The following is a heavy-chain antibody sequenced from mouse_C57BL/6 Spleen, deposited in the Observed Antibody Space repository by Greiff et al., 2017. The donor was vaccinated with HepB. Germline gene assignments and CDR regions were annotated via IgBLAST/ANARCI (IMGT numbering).Heavy chain of an antibody. Sequence: EVQLQQSGPELVKPGASVKISCKASGYTFTDYYMNWVKQSHGKSLEWIGDINPNNGGTSYNQKFKGKATLTVDKSSSTAYMELRSLTSEDSAVYYCARGRYGSREDCWGQGTTLTVSS. CDR2: INPNNGGT. CDR3: ARGRYGSREDC. D-gene: IGHD1-1*01. V-gene: IGHV1-26*01. CDR1: GYTFTDYY. J-gene: IGHJ2*01.